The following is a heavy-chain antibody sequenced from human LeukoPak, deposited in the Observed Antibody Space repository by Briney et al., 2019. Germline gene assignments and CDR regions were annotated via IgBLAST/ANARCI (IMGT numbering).Heavy chain of an antibody. V-gene: IGHV1-69*13. J-gene: IGHJ4*02. CDR1: GGTFSSYA. CDR3: ARDPQDYGGNSGNY. D-gene: IGHD4-23*01. CDR2: IIPIFGTA. Sequence: ASVTVSCTAYGGTFSSYAISWVRQAPGQGLELIGGIIPIFGTANYAQKFQGRVTITADESTSTAYMELSSLRSEDTAVYYCARDPQDYGGNSGNYWGQGTLVTVSS.